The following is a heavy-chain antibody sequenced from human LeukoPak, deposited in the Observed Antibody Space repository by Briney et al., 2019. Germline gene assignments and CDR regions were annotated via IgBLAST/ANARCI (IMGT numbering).Heavy chain of an antibody. D-gene: IGHD1-26*01. CDR3: ARERIVGATVLDY. CDR2: INSDGSTT. J-gene: IGHJ4*02. Sequence: GGSLRLSCAASGFSFSTYWMHWVRQAPGKGLVWVSRINSDGSTTIYADFVKGRFTISRDNAKNTLYLQMNSLRAEDTAVYYCARERIVGATVLDYWGQGTLVTVSS. V-gene: IGHV3-74*01. CDR1: GFSFSTYW.